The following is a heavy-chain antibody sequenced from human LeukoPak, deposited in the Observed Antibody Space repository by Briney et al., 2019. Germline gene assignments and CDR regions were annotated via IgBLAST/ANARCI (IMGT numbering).Heavy chain of an antibody. CDR3: ARVPVVAATRGYFDY. V-gene: IGHV3-30*03. CDR2: ISYDGSNK. D-gene: IGHD2-15*01. Sequence: PGGSLRLSCAASGFTFSSYGMHWVRQAPGKGLEWVAVISYDGSNKYYADSVKGRFTISRDNSKNTLYLQMNSLRAEDTAVYYCARVPVVAATRGYFDYWGQGTLVTVSS. J-gene: IGHJ4*02. CDR1: GFTFSSYG.